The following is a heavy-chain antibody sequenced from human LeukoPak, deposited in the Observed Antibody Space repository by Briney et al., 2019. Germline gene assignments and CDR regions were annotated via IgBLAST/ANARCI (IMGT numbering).Heavy chain of an antibody. CDR1: GFTFSSYG. J-gene: IGHJ6*03. CDR2: IRYDGSNK. D-gene: IGHD1-26*01. Sequence: GGSLRLSCAASGFTFSSYGMHWVRQAPGKGLEWVAFIRYDGSNKYYADSVKGRFTISRDNAKNTLNLQMNSLRAEDTAVYYCARDPYSGSYGADYYYYMDVWGKGTTVTISS. CDR3: ARDPYSGSYGADYYYYMDV. V-gene: IGHV3-30*02.